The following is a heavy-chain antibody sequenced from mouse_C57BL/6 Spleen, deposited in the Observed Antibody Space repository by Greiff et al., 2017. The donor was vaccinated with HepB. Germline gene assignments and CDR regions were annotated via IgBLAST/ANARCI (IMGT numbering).Heavy chain of an antibody. V-gene: IGHV5-6*01. D-gene: IGHD2-5*01. CDR3: ARHPPYSTHAMDY. Sequence: EVMLVESGGDLVKPGGSLKLSCAASGFTFSSYGMSWVRQTPDKRLEWVATISSGGSYTYYPDSVKGRFTISRDNAKNTLYLQMSSLKSEDTAMYYCARHPPYSTHAMDYWGQGTSVTVSS. J-gene: IGHJ4*01. CDR1: GFTFSSYG. CDR2: ISSGGSYT.